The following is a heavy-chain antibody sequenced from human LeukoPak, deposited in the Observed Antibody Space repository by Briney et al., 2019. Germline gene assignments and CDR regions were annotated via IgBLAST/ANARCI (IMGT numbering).Heavy chain of an antibody. CDR2: IYYSGST. CDR3: ARDVYDSSGYSYFDY. CDR1: GGSISSYY. D-gene: IGHD3-22*01. V-gene: IGHV4-59*12. Sequence: SETLSLTCTVSGGSISSYYWSWIRQPPGKGLKWIGYIYYSGSTNYNPSLKSRVTISVDTSKNQFSLKLSSVTAADTAVYYCARDVYDSSGYSYFDYWGQGTLVTVSS. J-gene: IGHJ4*02.